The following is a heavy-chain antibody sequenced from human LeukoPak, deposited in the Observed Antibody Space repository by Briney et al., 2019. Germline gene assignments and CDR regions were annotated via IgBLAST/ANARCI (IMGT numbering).Heavy chain of an antibody. Sequence: PSQTLSLTCTVSGGSISSYYWSWIRQPPGKGLEWVGYIYYSGSTNYNPSPKSRVTISVDTSKNQFSLKLSSVTAADTAVYYCARGRHVHDYWGQGTLVTVSS. CDR2: IYYSGST. CDR1: GGSISSYY. CDR3: ARGRHVHDY. D-gene: IGHD6-25*01. J-gene: IGHJ4*02. V-gene: IGHV4-59*01.